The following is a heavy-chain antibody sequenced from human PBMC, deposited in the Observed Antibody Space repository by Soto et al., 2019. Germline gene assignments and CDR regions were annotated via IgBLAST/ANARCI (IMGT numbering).Heavy chain of an antibody. CDR2: FDPEDGET. Sequence: GASVKVSCKVSGYTLTELSMHWVRPAPGKGLEWMGGFDPEDGETIYAQKFQGRVTMTEDTSTDTAYMELSSLRSEDTAVYYCATDYDFWSGYQNFDYWGQGTLVTVSS. J-gene: IGHJ4*02. D-gene: IGHD3-3*01. CDR1: GYTLTELS. V-gene: IGHV1-24*01. CDR3: ATDYDFWSGYQNFDY.